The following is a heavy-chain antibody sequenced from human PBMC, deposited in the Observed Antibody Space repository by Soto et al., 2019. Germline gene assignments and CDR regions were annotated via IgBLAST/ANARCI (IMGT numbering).Heavy chain of an antibody. CDR2: MLSKTDGGTT. Sequence: EVQLVESGGDLVKVGGSFRLSCAAAGPIFSNACMSWVLQAPGQGLEWVGRMLSKTDGGTTHYAATVKGRFTTSRDDSMNMLYLKFNSLDIEDTAIYYCSTYFYMWGNNRYRWAYGSQATQITVAS. D-gene: IGHD3-16*02. J-gene: IGHJ4*02. V-gene: IGHV3-15*01. CDR3: STYFYMWGNNRYRWAY. CDR1: GPIFSNAC.